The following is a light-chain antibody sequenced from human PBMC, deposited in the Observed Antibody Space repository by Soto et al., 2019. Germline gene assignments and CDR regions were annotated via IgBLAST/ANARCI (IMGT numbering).Light chain of an antibody. J-gene: IGKJ2*01. Sequence: DIQLTQSPAFLSVSVGDRVTITSRASQDISGYLAWYQQKPGKAPNLLIYAASTLQSGVPSTFSGRGSGTEFTLTISSLRPEDYATYFCQQLNSYPYTFGQGTKLEIK. V-gene: IGKV1-9*01. CDR1: QDISGY. CDR2: AAS. CDR3: QQLNSYPYT.